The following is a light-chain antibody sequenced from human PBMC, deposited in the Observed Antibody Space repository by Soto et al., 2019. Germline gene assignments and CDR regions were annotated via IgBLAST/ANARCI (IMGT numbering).Light chain of an antibody. J-gene: IGLJ1*01. CDR3: SAYTTSIVLYV. V-gene: IGLV2-14*03. CDR1: SSDVGEYKY. Sequence: QSALTKPASVSGSPGQSITISCTETSSDVGEYKYVSWYQQHPGTAPKLIIYDVNYRPSGVSNRFSGSKSGSTASLTISGLQAEDEADYYCSAYTTSIVLYVFGAGTKLTVL. CDR2: DVN.